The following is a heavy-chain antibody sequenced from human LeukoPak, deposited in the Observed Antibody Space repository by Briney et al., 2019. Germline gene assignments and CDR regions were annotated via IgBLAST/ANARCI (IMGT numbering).Heavy chain of an antibody. J-gene: IGHJ4*02. CDR2: MYDSGST. Sequence: PSETLSLTCTVSGASVTSYHWSWIRQPPGKGLEWIGFMYDSGSTRYSPPLKSRVTISVDTSRNQFSLKLTSVTAADTAVYYCVVTPPGFWGQGALVTASS. V-gene: IGHV4-59*02. D-gene: IGHD5-18*01. CDR1: GASVTSYH. CDR3: VVTPPGF.